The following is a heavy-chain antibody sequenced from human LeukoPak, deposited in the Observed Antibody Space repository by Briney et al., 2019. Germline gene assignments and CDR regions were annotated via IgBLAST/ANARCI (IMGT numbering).Heavy chain of an antibody. J-gene: IGHJ4*02. V-gene: IGHV3-21*01. CDR1: GFTFSSYS. CDR3: ARASSSIVGATNY. D-gene: IGHD1-26*01. Sequence: GGSLRLSCAASGFTFSSYSMNWVRQAPGKGLEWVSSISSSSYIYYADSVKGRFTISRDNAKNSLYLQMNSLRAEDTAVYYCARASSSIVGATNYWGQGTLVTVSS. CDR2: ISSSSYI.